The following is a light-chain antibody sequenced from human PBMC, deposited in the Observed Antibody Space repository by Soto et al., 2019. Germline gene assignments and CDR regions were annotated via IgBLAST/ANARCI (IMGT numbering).Light chain of an antibody. CDR2: CAS. Sequence: EIVLTQSPGTLSFSPGERATLSCRASQSITNNYLAWYQQKAGQVPRLLLYCASTRPTGIPDRFSGSGSGTDFTLTITRLEPDDFAVYYCQHYGSSTQTLGKGTTLEI. J-gene: IGKJ1*01. CDR3: QHYGSSTQT. V-gene: IGKV3-20*01. CDR1: QSITNNY.